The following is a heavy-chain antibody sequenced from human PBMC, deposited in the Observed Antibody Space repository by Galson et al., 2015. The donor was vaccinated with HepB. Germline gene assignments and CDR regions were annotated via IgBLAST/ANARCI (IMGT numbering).Heavy chain of an antibody. J-gene: IGHJ4*02. CDR2: ISGSGGNT. Sequence: SLRLSCAASGFTFSSYAMSWVRQAPGKGLEWVSAISGSGGNTYYADSVKGRFTISRDNSKNTLYLQMNGLRAEDTAVYYCAKARRQWLLPHYFDYWGQGTLVTVSS. V-gene: IGHV3-23*01. CDR1: GFTFSSYA. D-gene: IGHD6-19*01. CDR3: AKARRQWLLPHYFDY.